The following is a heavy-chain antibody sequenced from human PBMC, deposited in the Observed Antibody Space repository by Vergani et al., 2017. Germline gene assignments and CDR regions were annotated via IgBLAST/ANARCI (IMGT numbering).Heavy chain of an antibody. CDR1: GGTFRTYD. D-gene: IGHD2-21*02. Sequence: QVQLVQSGAEVKKPGSSVKVSCKASGGTFRTYDINWVRQAPGQGLEWMGGIIPMFGTVSYSQKFQGRVTITADESTTTAYMELSSLRSEDTAVYYCAKTGLVVVTAEPYXFDYWGQGTLVTVSS. CDR2: IIPMFGTV. V-gene: IGHV1-69*01. CDR3: AKTGLVVVTAEPYXFDY. J-gene: IGHJ4*02.